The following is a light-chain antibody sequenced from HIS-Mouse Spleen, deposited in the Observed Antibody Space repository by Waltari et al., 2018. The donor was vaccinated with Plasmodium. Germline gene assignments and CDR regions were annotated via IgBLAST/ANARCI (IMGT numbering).Light chain of an antibody. CDR1: SSDVGGYNY. CDR3: SSYTSSSTYV. Sequence: QSALTQPASVSGSPGQSITISCPGTSSDVGGYNYVSWYQQPPGKAPKLMIYDVSNRPSGVSNRFSGSKSGNTASLTISGLQAEDEADYYCSSYTSSSTYVFGTGTKVTVL. V-gene: IGLV2-14*03. J-gene: IGLJ1*01. CDR2: DVS.